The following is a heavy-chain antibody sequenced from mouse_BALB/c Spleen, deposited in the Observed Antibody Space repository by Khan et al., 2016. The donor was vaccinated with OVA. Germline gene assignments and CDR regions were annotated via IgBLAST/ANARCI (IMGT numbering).Heavy chain of an antibody. CDR3: TRDRIDY. J-gene: IGHJ2*01. V-gene: IGHV1-7*01. Sequence: QVQLQQSGAELAKPGASVKMSCKASGYTFPTYWMHWVKQRPGQGLEWIGYINPTSGYTDYNDKFKDRATLSADKSSSTAYMQLNSLTSEDSAVYYCTRDRIDYWGQGTTLTVSS. CDR1: GYTFPTYW. CDR2: INPTSGYT.